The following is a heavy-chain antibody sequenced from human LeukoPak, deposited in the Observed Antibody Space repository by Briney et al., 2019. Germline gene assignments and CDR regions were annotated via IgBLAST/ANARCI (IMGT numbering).Heavy chain of an antibody. CDR2: ISTDGYTT. Sequence: GGSLRLSCSASGFPFSTLGMHWVRQAPRKGLVWVSRISTDGYTTDYADFVQGRFTASRDNTKNTRSLEMNSLRAEDTAVYYCVVGGSPGYWGQGTLVTVSS. J-gene: IGHJ4*02. CDR3: VVGGSPGY. V-gene: IGHV3-74*01. CDR1: GFPFSTLG. D-gene: IGHD2-15*01.